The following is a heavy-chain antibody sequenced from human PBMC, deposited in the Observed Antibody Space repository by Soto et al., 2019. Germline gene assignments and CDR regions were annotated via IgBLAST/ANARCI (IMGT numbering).Heavy chain of an antibody. D-gene: IGHD4-17*01. CDR3: AKDTSWTIDY. CDR1: GFTFDDYT. J-gene: IGHJ4*02. Sequence: GGSLRLSCAASGFTFDDYTMHWVRQAPGKGLEWVSMISWDGGNTYYADSVKGRFTISRDNSKNSLYLQMNSLRTEDTALYYCAKDTSWTIDYWGQGTLVTVSS. V-gene: IGHV3-43*01. CDR2: ISWDGGNT.